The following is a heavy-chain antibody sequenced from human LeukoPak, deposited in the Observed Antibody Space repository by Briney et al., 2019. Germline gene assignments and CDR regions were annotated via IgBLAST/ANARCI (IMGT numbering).Heavy chain of an antibody. Sequence: PGGSLRLSCAASGFTFSSYGMHWVRQAPGKGLEWVAFTRYDGINKYYADSVKGRFTISRDNSKNTLYVQMNSLRGEDTAVYYCAKTEFGYNIDYWGQGTLVTVSS. CDR3: AKTEFGYNIDY. D-gene: IGHD3-10*01. J-gene: IGHJ4*02. CDR1: GFTFSSYG. V-gene: IGHV3-30*02. CDR2: TRYDGINK.